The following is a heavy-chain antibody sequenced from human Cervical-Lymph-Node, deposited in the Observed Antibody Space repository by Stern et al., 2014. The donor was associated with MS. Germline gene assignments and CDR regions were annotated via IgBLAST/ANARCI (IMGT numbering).Heavy chain of an antibody. J-gene: IGHJ4*02. Sequence: QVQLGQSGAEVKKPGASVKVSRQADGYTITNHYMHWVRQAPGQGLKWLGMMHPSGTSTSYAQKFQGRVTMTRDTSTSTVYMELSSLTSEDTAVYYCARDTRPPPYNGYGWNYWGQGTLVTVSS. CDR1: GYTITNHY. D-gene: IGHD3-16*01. CDR3: ARDTRPPPYNGYGWNY. V-gene: IGHV1-46*01. CDR2: MHPSGTST.